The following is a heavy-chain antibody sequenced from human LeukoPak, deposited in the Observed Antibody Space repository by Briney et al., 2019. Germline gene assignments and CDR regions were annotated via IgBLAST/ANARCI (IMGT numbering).Heavy chain of an antibody. CDR3: AKGYSNYFYNYYMDV. J-gene: IGHJ6*03. Sequence: GGSLRLSCAASGFTFSSYWMHWVRQAPGKGLVWVSRINGDGSTITYADSVKGRFTISRDNAKNTLYLQMNSLRAEDTAVYYCAKGYSNYFYNYYMDVWGKGTTVTVSS. CDR2: INGDGSTI. D-gene: IGHD4-11*01. V-gene: IGHV3-74*01. CDR1: GFTFSSYW.